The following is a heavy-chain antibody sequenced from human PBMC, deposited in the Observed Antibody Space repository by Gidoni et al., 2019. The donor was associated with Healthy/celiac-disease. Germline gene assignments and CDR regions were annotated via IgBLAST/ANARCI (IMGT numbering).Heavy chain of an antibody. V-gene: IGHV1-69*01. CDR1: GGTFSSYA. CDR3: ARDSKRYGDYGGDFDY. Sequence: SGAEVKKPGSSVKVSCKASGGTFSSYASAGCDRPLDKGLSGWEGSSPIFGTANYAQKFQGRVTITADESTSTAYMELSSLRSEDTAVYYCARDSKRYGDYGGDFDYWGQGTLVTVSS. J-gene: IGHJ4*02. CDR2: SSPIFGTA. D-gene: IGHD4-17*01.